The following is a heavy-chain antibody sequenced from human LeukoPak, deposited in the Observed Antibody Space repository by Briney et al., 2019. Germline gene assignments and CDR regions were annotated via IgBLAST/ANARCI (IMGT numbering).Heavy chain of an antibody. CDR2: IYYSGSS. V-gene: IGHV4-59*01. CDR1: GGSISSYY. J-gene: IGHJ3*02. Sequence: SETLSLTCTVSGGSISSYYWSWIRQPPGKGLEWIGYIYYSGSSNYNPSLKSRVTISVDTSKNQFSLKLTSVTAADTAVYYCARVPVFGDDAFDTWGQGTMVTVSS. D-gene: IGHD3-10*01. CDR3: ARVPVFGDDAFDT.